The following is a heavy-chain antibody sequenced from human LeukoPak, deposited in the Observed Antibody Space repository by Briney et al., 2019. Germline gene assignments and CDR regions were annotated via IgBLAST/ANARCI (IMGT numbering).Heavy chain of an antibody. CDR2: IKQDGSEK. J-gene: IGHJ4*02. D-gene: IGHD5-24*01. CDR1: GFTFSSSW. Sequence: TGGSLRLSCAASGFTFSSSWMTWVRQAPGKGLEWVANIKQDGSEKFYMDSVKGRFTISRDNAKNSLHLQMNSLRAEDTAVYYCAKVGLEMATPLYYFDYWGQGTLVTVSS. V-gene: IGHV3-7*01. CDR3: AKVGLEMATPLYYFDY.